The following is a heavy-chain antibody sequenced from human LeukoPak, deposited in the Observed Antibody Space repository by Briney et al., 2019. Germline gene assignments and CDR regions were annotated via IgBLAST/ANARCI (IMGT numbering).Heavy chain of an antibody. CDR1: AFTFRDHG. Sequence: PGGSLRLSCAASAFTFRDHGMYWVRQSPGKGLEWVAFILYDGSNKFYADSVKGRFAISRDNSKYTLSLQMNSLRAEDTATYYCARAIDKGTGYYMDYWGQGTLVIVSS. D-gene: IGHD3-22*01. CDR2: ILYDGSNK. CDR3: ARAIDKGTGYYMDY. V-gene: IGHV3-30*02. J-gene: IGHJ4*02.